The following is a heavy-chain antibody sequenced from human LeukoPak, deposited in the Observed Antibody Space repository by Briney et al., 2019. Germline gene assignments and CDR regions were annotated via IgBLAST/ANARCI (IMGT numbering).Heavy chain of an antibody. D-gene: IGHD3-9*01. J-gene: IGHJ4*02. CDR2: ISHTEGT. V-gene: IGHV4-34*01. CDR1: GVSINDYY. Sequence: SETLSLTCGVFGVSINDYYWSWIRQSPGKGLEWIGEISHTEGTRYNPSLESRVTMSVGTSENQLSLKLIFVTAADTAVYHCARIRCGHSGSVCYNHWGLGTLVTVSS. CDR3: ARIRCGHSGSVCYNH.